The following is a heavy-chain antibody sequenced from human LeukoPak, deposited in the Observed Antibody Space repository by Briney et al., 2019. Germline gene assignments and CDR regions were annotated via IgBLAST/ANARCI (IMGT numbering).Heavy chain of an antibody. CDR2: TPYHGVSR. CDR1: GFIFCSYG. D-gene: IGHD4-17*01. J-gene: IGHJ4*02. V-gene: IGHV3-30*02. CDR3: AKDRHGDYASDY. Sequence: GGSLRLSCAASGFIFCSYGMHWVRQAPDKGLEWVAFTPYHGVSRYYAESVKGRFTISRDNSKNTLYLQMNSLKIEDTAVYHCAKDRHGDYASDYWGQGTLVSVSS.